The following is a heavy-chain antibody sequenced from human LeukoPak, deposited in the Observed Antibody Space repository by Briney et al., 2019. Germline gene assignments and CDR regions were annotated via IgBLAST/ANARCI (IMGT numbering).Heavy chain of an antibody. CDR1: GFTFSSYG. D-gene: IGHD3-10*01. Sequence: GRSLRLSCAASGFTFSSYGMHWVRQAPGKGLDWVAVISFDGSNKYYVDSVKGRFTISRDDSKNMLYLQTNSLRAEDTAVYYCAKNELLWFGEFDAFDIWGQGTMVTVSS. V-gene: IGHV3-30*18. J-gene: IGHJ3*02. CDR3: AKNELLWFGEFDAFDI. CDR2: ISFDGSNK.